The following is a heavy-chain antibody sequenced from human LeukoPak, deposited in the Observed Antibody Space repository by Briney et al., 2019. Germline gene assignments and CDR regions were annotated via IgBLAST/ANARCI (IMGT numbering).Heavy chain of an antibody. D-gene: IGHD5-18*01. CDR3: ARGYSPTGPFDY. V-gene: IGHV1-2*02. Sequence: ASVKVSCKASGYTFTDYQVYWVRQAPGQGLEWMGWIDPNNGGAHYAQKFQGRVTMTRDTSISTAYMELSRLGSDDTAVYYCARGYSPTGPFDYWGQGTLVTVSS. CDR1: GYTFTDYQ. CDR2: IDPNNGGA. J-gene: IGHJ4*02.